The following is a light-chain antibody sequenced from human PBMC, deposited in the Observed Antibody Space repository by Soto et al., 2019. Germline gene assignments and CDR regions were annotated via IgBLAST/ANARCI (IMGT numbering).Light chain of an antibody. CDR1: SGHSSYA. Sequence: QPVLTQSPSASASLGASVKLTCTLSSGHSSYAISWHQQQPEKGPRYLMKLNSDGSHSTGDGIPDRFSGSSSGAERYLTIASLQSEDEADYYCQTWGTGSGVFGGGTKLTVL. V-gene: IGLV4-69*01. CDR2: LNSDGSH. CDR3: QTWGTGSGV. J-gene: IGLJ3*02.